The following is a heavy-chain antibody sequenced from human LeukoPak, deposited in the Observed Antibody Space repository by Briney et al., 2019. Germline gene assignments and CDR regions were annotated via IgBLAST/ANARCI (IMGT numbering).Heavy chain of an antibody. D-gene: IGHD6-19*01. Sequence: PGGSLRLSCTASGFTFSSYGMHWFRQAPGKGLEWVAVMSNDGGNEYYVDSVKGRFTISRDNSENTLYLQMNSLRPEDTAVYYCAKRPSNGWYFADYWGQGTLVTVSS. J-gene: IGHJ4*02. CDR3: AKRPSNGWYFADY. CDR2: MSNDGGNE. CDR1: GFTFSSYG. V-gene: IGHV3-30*18.